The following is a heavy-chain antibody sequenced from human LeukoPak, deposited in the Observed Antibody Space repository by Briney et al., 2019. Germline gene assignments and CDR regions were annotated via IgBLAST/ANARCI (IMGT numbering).Heavy chain of an antibody. CDR2: IYPNTGGT. Sequence: ASVKVSCKASGYTFTDYYIHWVRLAPGQGLEWIGWIYPNTGGTNYPQQFEGRITMTRDTSISTAYMEPTRLRFDDTAVYYCATGINYNSGWYGSFDSWGQGSLVTVSS. J-gene: IGHJ4*02. CDR3: ATGINYNSGWYGSFDS. CDR1: GYTFTDYY. V-gene: IGHV1-2*02. D-gene: IGHD6-19*01.